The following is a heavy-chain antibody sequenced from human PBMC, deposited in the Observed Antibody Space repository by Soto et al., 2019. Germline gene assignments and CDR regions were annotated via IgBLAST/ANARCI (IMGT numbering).Heavy chain of an antibody. CDR1: GFTFSSYW. D-gene: IGHD2-15*01. CDR2: INSDGSST. V-gene: IGHV3-74*01. Sequence: EVQLVESGGGLVQPGESLRLSCAASGFTFSSYWMHWVRQAPGKGLVWVSRINSDGSSTSYAGSVKGRFTISRDNAKNTLYPLLNSLRAKYTAVYYCVRTSLVVAAATREDYWGQRTLVTVSS. J-gene: IGHJ4*02. CDR3: VRTSLVVAAATREDY.